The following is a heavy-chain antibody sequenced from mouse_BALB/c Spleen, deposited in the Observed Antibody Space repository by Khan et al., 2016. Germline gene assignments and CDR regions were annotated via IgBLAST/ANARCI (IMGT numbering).Heavy chain of an antibody. CDR2: IWAGGST. CDR3: ARGGGGTY. D-gene: IGHD2-14*01. V-gene: IGHV2-9*02. CDR1: GFSLTSYG. Sequence: QVQLKQSGPGLVAPSQSLSITCTVSGFSLTSYGVHWVRQPPGKGLEWLGVIWAGGSTNYISALMSRLSIRKDNSKNQGFLKMNSSQTDDTAIYDSARGGGGTYWGQGTLVTVSA. J-gene: IGHJ3*01.